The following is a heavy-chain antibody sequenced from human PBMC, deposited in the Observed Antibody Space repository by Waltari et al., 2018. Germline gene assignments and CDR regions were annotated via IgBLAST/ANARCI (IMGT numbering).Heavy chain of an antibody. J-gene: IGHJ5*02. Sequence: QVQLVQSGAEVKKPGASVKVSCKASGYTFTGYYMHWVRQAPGQGLEWMGWINPNSGGTNYAQKCQGRVTMTRDTSISTAYMELSRLRSDDTAVYYCARAFGSSWGDPWGQGTLVTVSS. V-gene: IGHV1-2*02. CDR1: GYTFTGYY. D-gene: IGHD6-13*01. CDR3: ARAFGSSWGDP. CDR2: INPNSGGT.